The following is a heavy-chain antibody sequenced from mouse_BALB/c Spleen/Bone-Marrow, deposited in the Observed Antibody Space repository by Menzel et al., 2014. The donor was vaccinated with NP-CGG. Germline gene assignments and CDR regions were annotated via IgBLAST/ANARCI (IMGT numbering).Heavy chain of an antibody. Sequence: VQLQQSGPELVKPGASVKISCKASGYTFTDYYLSWVLQKPGQGLEWIGWIYPGGGNTYYNEKFKGMATLTVDTSSSTAYMQLSSLTSEDTAVYFCARSGYYDSVFPYWGQGTLVTVSA. CDR3: ARSGYYDSVFPY. D-gene: IGHD2-4*01. CDR2: IYPGGGNT. J-gene: IGHJ3*01. V-gene: IGHV1-84*02. CDR1: GYTFTDYY.